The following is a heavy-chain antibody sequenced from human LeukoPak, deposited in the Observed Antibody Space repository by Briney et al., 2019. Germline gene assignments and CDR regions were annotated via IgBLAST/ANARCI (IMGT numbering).Heavy chain of an antibody. V-gene: IGHV4-59*01. J-gene: IGHJ3*02. Sequence: SETLSPTCTVSGGSISSYYWSWIRHPPGKGLGWIGYIYYSGSTNYNPSLKSRVTISVDTSKNQFSLKLSSVTAADTAVYYCAKEWLLPGIAAAGTPSDAFDIWGQGTMVTVSS. CDR2: IYYSGST. CDR3: AKEWLLPGIAAAGTPSDAFDI. D-gene: IGHD6-13*01. CDR1: GGSISSYY.